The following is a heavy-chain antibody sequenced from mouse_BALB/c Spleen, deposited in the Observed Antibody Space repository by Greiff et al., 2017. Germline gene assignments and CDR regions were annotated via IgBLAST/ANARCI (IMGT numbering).Heavy chain of an antibody. CDR3: ARGDYGSSYGRAMDY. D-gene: IGHD1-1*01. CDR2: ISDGGSYT. J-gene: IGHJ4*01. Sequence: EVKLVESGGGLVKPGGSLKLSCAASGFTFSDYYMYWVRQTPEKRLEWVATISDGGSYTYYPDSVKGRFTISRDNAKNNLYLQMSSLKSEDTAMYYCARGDYGSSYGRAMDYWGQGTSVTVSS. CDR1: GFTFSDYY. V-gene: IGHV5-4*02.